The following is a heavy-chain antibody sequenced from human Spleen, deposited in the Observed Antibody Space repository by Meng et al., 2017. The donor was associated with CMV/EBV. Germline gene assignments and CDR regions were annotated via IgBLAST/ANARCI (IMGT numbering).Heavy chain of an antibody. CDR1: GFTFSNYA. Sequence: GESLKISCAASGFTFSNYAMNWVRQLPGMGLEWVSAIRGSGSDTYYADSVKGRFSISRDNAKNTLYVQMNSLRAEDTAVYYCASEYSTSSLDYWGQGTLVTVSS. V-gene: IGHV3-23*01. CDR2: IRGSGSDT. CDR3: ASEYSTSSLDY. J-gene: IGHJ4*02. D-gene: IGHD6-6*01.